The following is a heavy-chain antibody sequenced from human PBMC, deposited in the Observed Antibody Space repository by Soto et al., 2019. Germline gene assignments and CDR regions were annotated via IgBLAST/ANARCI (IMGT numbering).Heavy chain of an antibody. V-gene: IGHV4-31*03. D-gene: IGHD2-15*01. CDR3: ASGGGGYCSGGSCYSYYYYYYYMDV. Sequence: QVQLQESGPGLVKPSQTLSLTCTVSGGSISSGGYYWSWIRQHPGKGLEWIGYIYYSGSTYYNPSLTSRVTISVDTSKNQFSLKLSSVTAADTAVYYCASGGGGYCSGGSCYSYYYYYYYMDVWGKGTTVTVSS. CDR2: IYYSGST. J-gene: IGHJ6*03. CDR1: GGSISSGGYY.